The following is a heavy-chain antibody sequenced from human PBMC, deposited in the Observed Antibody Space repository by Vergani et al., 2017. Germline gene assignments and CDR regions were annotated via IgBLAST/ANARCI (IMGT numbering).Heavy chain of an antibody. Sequence: QVQLQQSGPGLVKPSQTLSLTCAISGDSVSSNSAAWNWIRQSPSRGREWLGRTYYRSKWYNDYAVSVKSRITIHPDTSKNQFSLQLNSVTPEDTAVYYCSRDRVRLGATGKSFDYWGQGTLVTVSS. CDR2: TYYRSKWYN. CDR3: SRDRVRLGATGKSFDY. D-gene: IGHD1-26*01. J-gene: IGHJ4*02. V-gene: IGHV6-1*01. CDR1: GDSVSSNSAA.